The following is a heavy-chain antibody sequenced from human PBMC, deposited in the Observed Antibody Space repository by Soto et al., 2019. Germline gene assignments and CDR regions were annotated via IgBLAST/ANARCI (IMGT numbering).Heavy chain of an antibody. V-gene: IGHV3-15*01. D-gene: IGHD2-21*02. J-gene: IGHJ4*02. CDR1: GFTFTNAW. Sequence: EVQLVDSGGGLVKPGGSLTLSCAASGFTFTNAWMSWVRQAPGKGLEWVGRITSKTDGETTDYAAPVKGRFTISRDDSKNTMYLQMNSLQIEDTAVYYCTLHIVVVTSVHNYFNHWGQGTLVTVSS. CDR2: ITSKTDGETT. CDR3: TLHIVVVTSVHNYFNH.